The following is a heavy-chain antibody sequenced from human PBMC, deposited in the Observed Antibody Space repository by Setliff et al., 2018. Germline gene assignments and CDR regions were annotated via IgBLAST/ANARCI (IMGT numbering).Heavy chain of an antibody. D-gene: IGHD5-18*01. CDR2: MHYSGDT. CDR1: GGSVRGYY. CDR3: ARLPPLHTPMALTFDY. J-gene: IGHJ4*02. Sequence: ETLSLTCPVSGGSVRGYYWSWIRQPPGKGLEWIGYMHYSGDTNYNPSLKSRVTISVDTSKNQFSLELRSVTAADTAVYYCARLPPLHTPMALTFDYWGQGILVTVSS. V-gene: IGHV4-59*08.